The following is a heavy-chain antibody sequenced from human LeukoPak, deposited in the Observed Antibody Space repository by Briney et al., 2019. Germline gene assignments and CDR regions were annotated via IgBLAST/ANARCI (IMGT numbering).Heavy chain of an antibody. CDR1: GGTFSSYG. CDR3: AREFPDCSSTSCYSHYYYGMDV. D-gene: IGHD2-2*02. V-gene: IGHV1-69*13. J-gene: IGHJ6*02. Sequence: SVKVSCKASGGTFSSYGISWVRQAPGQGLEWMGGIIPIFGTANYAQKFQGRVTITADESTSTAYMELSSLRSEDTAVYYCAREFPDCSSTSCYSHYYYGMDVWGQGTTVTVSS. CDR2: IIPIFGTA.